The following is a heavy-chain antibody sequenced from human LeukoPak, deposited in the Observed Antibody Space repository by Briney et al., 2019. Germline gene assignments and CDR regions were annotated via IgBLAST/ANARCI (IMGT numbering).Heavy chain of an antibody. CDR3: ARVRSRVATISLDY. CDR2: ISYDGSNK. D-gene: IGHD5-12*01. CDR1: GFTFSSYA. J-gene: IGHJ4*02. V-gene: IGHV3-30*04. Sequence: GRSLRLSCAASGFTFSSYAMHWVRQAPGKGLEWVAVISYDGSNKYYADSVKGRFTISRDNSKNTLYLQMNSLRAEDTAVYYCARVRSRVATISLDYWGQGTQVTVSS.